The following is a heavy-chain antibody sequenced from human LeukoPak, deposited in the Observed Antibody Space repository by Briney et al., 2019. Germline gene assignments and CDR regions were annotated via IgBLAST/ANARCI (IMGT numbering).Heavy chain of an antibody. J-gene: IGHJ4*02. CDR2: ISGSGGST. Sequence: GGTLRLSCAASGFTFSSYGMSWVRQAPGKGLEWVSAISGSGGSTYYADSVKGRFTISRDNSKNTLYLQMNSLRAEDTAVYYCAKPSYYYDSSGYSPYYFDYWGQGTLVTVSS. CDR3: AKPSYYYDSSGYSPYYFDY. D-gene: IGHD3-22*01. V-gene: IGHV3-23*01. CDR1: GFTFSSYG.